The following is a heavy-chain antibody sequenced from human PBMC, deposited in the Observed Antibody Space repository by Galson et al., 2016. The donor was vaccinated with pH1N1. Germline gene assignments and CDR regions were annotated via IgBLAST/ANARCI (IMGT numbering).Heavy chain of an antibody. V-gene: IGHV5-10-1*01. CDR2: IDPSDSYI. CDR1: GYYFSNYW. Sequence: QSGAEVKKPGESLRISCETSGYYFSNYWISWVRQMPGKGLEWMGRIDPSDSYINYNPSFEGHVTISVDKSNSTAYLQWASLKTSDTAIYYCARHFPGTIHYCFYGMGVWGQGTTVTVSS. CDR3: ARHFPGTIHYCFYGMGV. D-gene: IGHD3-3*01. J-gene: IGHJ6*02.